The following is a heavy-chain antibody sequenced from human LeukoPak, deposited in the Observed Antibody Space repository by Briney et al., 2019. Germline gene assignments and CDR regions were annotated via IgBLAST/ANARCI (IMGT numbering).Heavy chain of an antibody. CDR2: IASDGSST. V-gene: IGHV3-74*01. CDR3: ARGGSITGTTSAFDY. CDR1: GFTFSSYW. Sequence: GGSLRLSCAASGFTFSSYWMNWVRQAPGKGLVWVSRIASDGSSTTYADSVKGRFSISRDNAKNTLYLQMNSLRAEDTAVYYCARGGSITGTTSAFDYWGQGTLVTVSS. D-gene: IGHD1-7*01. J-gene: IGHJ4*02.